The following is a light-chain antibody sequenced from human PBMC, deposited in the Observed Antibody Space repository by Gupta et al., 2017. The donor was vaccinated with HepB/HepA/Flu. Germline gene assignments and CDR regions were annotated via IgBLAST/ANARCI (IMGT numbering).Light chain of an antibody. CDR1: QSVSSY. V-gene: IGKV3-11*01. J-gene: IGKJ1*01. CDR2: EAS. Sequence: EIVLTQSPATLSLSPGDRATLSCRASQSVSSYLAWYQQKPGQAPRLLIYEASNRATGIPARFSGSGSGTDFTLTISSLEPEDFAIYYCQQRSNWPWTFGQGTKVEIK. CDR3: QQRSNWPWT.